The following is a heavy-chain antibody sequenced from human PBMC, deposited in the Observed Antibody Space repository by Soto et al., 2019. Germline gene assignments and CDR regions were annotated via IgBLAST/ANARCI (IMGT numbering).Heavy chain of an antibody. CDR2: ILVGGST. CDR3: AKATATGGGAFEI. D-gene: IGHD2-8*02. V-gene: IGHV3-23*01. CDR1: GFICSSYD. Sequence: EVQMLESGGGLAQPGGSLRLSCAVSGFICSSYDMSWVRQALGKGLEWVSTILVGGSTHYEDSVKGRFTISRDTSKNTVYLQMNSLTAGDTAMYYCAKATATGGGAFEICGQGTMVTVSS. J-gene: IGHJ3*02.